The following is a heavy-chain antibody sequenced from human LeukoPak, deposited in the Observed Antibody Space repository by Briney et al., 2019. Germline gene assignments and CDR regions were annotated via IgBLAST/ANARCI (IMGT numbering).Heavy chain of an antibody. Sequence: GGSLRLSCAASGFTFSSYWMGWVRQAPGKGLEWVANIKQDGGEIYYLDSVKGRFTISRDNAKNSLDLQLSSLRAEDTALYYCARVVSSGWFDPWGQGTLVTVSS. V-gene: IGHV3-7*01. D-gene: IGHD5/OR15-5a*01. CDR3: ARVVSSGWFDP. CDR1: GFTFSSYW. CDR2: IKQDGGEI. J-gene: IGHJ5*02.